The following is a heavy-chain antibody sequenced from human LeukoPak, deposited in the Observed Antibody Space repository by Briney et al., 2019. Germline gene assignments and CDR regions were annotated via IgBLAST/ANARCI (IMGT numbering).Heavy chain of an antibody. CDR3: AREGYYGSGSPPSLYFDY. J-gene: IGHJ4*02. V-gene: IGHV3-30*03. CDR2: TSSDLNVK. Sequence: GGSLRLSCAASKFTFSNYGLQWVRQAPGKGLEWVAVTSSDLNVKLYADSVKGRFTISRDNSRSTLYLQMNSLRPEDTAIYYCAREGYYGSGSPPSLYFDYWGQGTLVTVSS. D-gene: IGHD3-10*01. CDR1: KFTFSNYG.